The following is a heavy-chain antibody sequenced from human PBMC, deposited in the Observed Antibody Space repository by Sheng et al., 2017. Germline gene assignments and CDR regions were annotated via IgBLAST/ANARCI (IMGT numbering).Heavy chain of an antibody. CDR1: GFTFSSYG. CDR3: ARDGGAGNYGDFNHPLDY. CDR2: IWYDGSNK. D-gene: IGHD4-17*01. Sequence: QVQLVESGGGVVQPGRSLRLSCAASGFTFSSYGMHWVRQAPGKGLEWVAVIWYDGSNKYYADSVKGRFTISRDNSKNTLYLQMNSLRAEDTAVYYCARDGGAGNYGDFNHPLDYWGQGTLVTVSS. V-gene: IGHV3-33*01. J-gene: IGHJ4*02.